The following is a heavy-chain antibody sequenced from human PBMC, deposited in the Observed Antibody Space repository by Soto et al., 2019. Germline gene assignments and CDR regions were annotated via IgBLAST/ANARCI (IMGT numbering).Heavy chain of an antibody. CDR1: GFTFSSYA. V-gene: IGHV3-64*01. CDR3: ARGYGYYFDY. CDR2: ISSNGGST. D-gene: IGHD5-18*01. J-gene: IGHJ4*02. Sequence: EVQLVESGGGLVQPGGSLRLSCAASGFTFSSYAMHWVRQAPGKGLEYVSVISSNGGSTDYANSVKGRFTISRDNSKNTLYLQMGSLRAEDMAVYHCARGYGYYFDYWGQGTLVTVSS.